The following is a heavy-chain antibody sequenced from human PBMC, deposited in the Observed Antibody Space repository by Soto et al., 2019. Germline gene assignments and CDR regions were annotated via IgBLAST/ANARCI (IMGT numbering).Heavy chain of an antibody. CDR1: GYIFTNSV. D-gene: IGHD3-16*01. CDR3: ARVRRHGHDGFDY. J-gene: IGHJ4*02. CDR2: ISAYNGNT. V-gene: IGHV1-18*01. Sequence: QVQLVQSGGEVKKPGASVKVSCTASGYIFTNSVISWVRQAPGQGLEWVGWISAYNGNTNYAQKFQDRVNMTTDTSTSTAYMELRSLRPDDTAIYYCARVRRHGHDGFDYWGQGTLVTVSS.